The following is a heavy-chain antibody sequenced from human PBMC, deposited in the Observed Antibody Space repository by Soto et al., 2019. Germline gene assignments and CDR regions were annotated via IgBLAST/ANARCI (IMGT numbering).Heavy chain of an antibody. J-gene: IGHJ4*02. Sequence: EVQLVESGGGLVQPGGSLRLSCAASGFTFTSYWMTWVRQAPGKGLEWVANIKQDGGGKYYVGSVKGRFTISRDNAENSLYLLLDSLRAEDAAVYYCARGAFPTWGTYPLDYWGQGTLVTVSS. CDR1: GFTFTSYW. V-gene: IGHV3-7*04. D-gene: IGHD3-16*02. CDR3: ARGAFPTWGTYPLDY. CDR2: IKQDGGGK.